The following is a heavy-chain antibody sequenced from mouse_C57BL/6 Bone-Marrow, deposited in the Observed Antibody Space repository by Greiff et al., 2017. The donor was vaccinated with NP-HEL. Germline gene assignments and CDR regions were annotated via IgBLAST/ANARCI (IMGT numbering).Heavy chain of an antibody. J-gene: IGHJ4*01. V-gene: IGHV1-19*01. CDR1: GYTFTDYY. CDR3: ARRLPMDY. Sequence: VQLKESGPVLVKPGASVKMSCKASGYTFTDYYMNWVKQSHGKSLEWIGVINPYNGGTSYNQKFKGKATLTVDKSSSTAYMELNSLTSEDSAVYYCARRLPMDYWGQGTSVTVSS. CDR2: INPYNGGT.